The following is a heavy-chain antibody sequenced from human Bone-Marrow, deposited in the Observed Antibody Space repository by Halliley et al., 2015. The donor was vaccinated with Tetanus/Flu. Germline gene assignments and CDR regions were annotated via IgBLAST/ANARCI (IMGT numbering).Heavy chain of an antibody. J-gene: IGHJ6*02. CDR2: VSSNSRNT. CDR3: AKDRTTFGVGLVMAV. V-gene: IGHV3-23*01. Sequence: SGVSSNSRNTFYGDSVKGRFIISRDNSRNTLNLQMNSLRVDDTGVYYCAKDRTTFGVGLVMAVWGHGATVAVSS. D-gene: IGHD3-3*01.